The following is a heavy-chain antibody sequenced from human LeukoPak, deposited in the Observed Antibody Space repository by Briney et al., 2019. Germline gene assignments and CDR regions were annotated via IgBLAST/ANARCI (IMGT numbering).Heavy chain of an antibody. CDR3: ATYSSLNRREFQY. CDR1: GFTFRTYS. Sequence: GGSLRLSCAASGFTFRTYSMNWVRQAPGKGLEWVSTISSHSICIYYADSVKGRFTISRDNAKNLLYLQMDSLRADDTAVYYCATYSSLNRREFQYWGQGTLLTVSS. V-gene: IGHV3-21*01. D-gene: IGHD3-22*01. CDR2: ISSHSICI. J-gene: IGHJ1*01.